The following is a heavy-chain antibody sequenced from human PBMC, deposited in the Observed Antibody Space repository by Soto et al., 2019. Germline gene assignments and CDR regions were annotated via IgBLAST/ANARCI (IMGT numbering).Heavy chain of an antibody. Sequence: SETLSLTCTVSGGSISSGGYYWSWIRQHPGKGLEWIGYIYYSGSTYYNPSLKSRVTISVDRSKNQFSLKLSSVTAADTAVYYCARSLGYCTNGVCFGFNWFDPWGQGTLVTVSS. CDR3: ARSLGYCTNGVCFGFNWFDP. J-gene: IGHJ5*02. D-gene: IGHD2-8*01. V-gene: IGHV4-31*03. CDR1: GGSISSGGYY. CDR2: IYYSGST.